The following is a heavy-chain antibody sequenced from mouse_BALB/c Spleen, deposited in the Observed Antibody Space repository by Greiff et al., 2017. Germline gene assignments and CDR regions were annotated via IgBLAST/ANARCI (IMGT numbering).Heavy chain of an antibody. CDR1: GYTFSSYW. CDR2: ILPGSGST. D-gene: IGHD2-1*01. J-gene: IGHJ4*01. V-gene: IGHV1-9*01. CDR3: ARGDYGNYVGYAMDY. Sequence: QVQLQQSGAELMKPGASVKISCKATGYTFSSYWIEWVKQRPGHGLEWIGEILPGSGSTNYNEKFKGKATFTADTSSNTAYMQLSSLTSEDSAVYYCARGDYGNYVGYAMDYWGQGTSVTVSS.